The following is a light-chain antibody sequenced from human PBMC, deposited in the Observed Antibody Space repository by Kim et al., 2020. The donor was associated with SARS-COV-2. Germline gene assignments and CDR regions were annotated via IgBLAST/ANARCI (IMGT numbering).Light chain of an antibody. J-gene: IGKJ1*01. Sequence: ASVGDRVTLTCRASQDIRNFLAWYQQKPGGAPKLLVSVTSSLQSGVPSRFSGSGSGTDFTLTISNLQPEDFATYYCQQAKSFPWTFGQGTKVDIK. CDR2: VTS. V-gene: IGKV1-12*01. CDR3: QQAKSFPWT. CDR1: QDIRNF.